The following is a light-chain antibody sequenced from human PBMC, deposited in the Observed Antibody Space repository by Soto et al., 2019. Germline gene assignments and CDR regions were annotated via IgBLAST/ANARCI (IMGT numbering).Light chain of an antibody. CDR2: DAS. V-gene: IGKV1-5*01. CDR1: HDIGSY. Sequence: DIQMTQSPSTLSASVGDRVTITCRASHDIGSYLNWYQQKPGKAPKLLIYDASSLESGVPSRFSGSGSGTEFTLTISSLQPDDFATYYCQQYNSYWTLGQGTKVDIK. CDR3: QQYNSYWT. J-gene: IGKJ1*01.